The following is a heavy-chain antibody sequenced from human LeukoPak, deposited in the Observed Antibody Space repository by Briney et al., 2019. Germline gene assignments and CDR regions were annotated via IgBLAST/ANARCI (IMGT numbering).Heavy chain of an antibody. Sequence: ASVKVSCKAFGYTFTNYYMHWVRQAPGQGLEWMGIINPSGGSTSYAQKFQGRVTMTRDTSTSTVYMELGSLRSEDTAVYYCARDLASSGYYWDWGQGTLVTVSS. J-gene: IGHJ4*02. D-gene: IGHD3-22*01. CDR3: ARDLASSGYYWD. CDR1: GYTFTNYY. V-gene: IGHV1-46*01. CDR2: INPSGGST.